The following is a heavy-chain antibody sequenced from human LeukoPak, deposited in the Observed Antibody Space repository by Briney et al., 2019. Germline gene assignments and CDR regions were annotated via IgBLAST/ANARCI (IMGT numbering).Heavy chain of an antibody. D-gene: IGHD3-3*01. CDR3: ARAGIFGVVIAPPNWFDP. CDR1: GGSISSYY. CDR2: IYYSGST. J-gene: IGHJ5*02. Sequence: SGTLSLTCTVSGGSISSYYWSWIRQPPGKGLEWIGYIYYSGSTNYNPSLKSRVTISVDTSKNQFSLKLSSVTAADTAVYYCARAGIFGVVIAPPNWFDPWGQGTLVTVSS. V-gene: IGHV4-59*01.